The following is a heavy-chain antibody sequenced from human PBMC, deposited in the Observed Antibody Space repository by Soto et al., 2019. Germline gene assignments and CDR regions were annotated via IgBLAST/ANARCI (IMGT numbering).Heavy chain of an antibody. J-gene: IGHJ5*02. CDR1: GYTFTGYY. CDR2: INPNSGGT. V-gene: IGHV1-2*04. Sequence: QVQLVQSGAEVKKPGASVKVSCKASGYTFTGYYMHWVRQAPGQGLEWMGWINPNSGGTNYAQKFQGWVTLTRDTAISHGYMGVGRLGFDDTAGYYCGRGGGITGTTYLDWFDPWGQGTLVTVSS. D-gene: IGHD1-7*01. CDR3: GRGGGITGTTYLDWFDP.